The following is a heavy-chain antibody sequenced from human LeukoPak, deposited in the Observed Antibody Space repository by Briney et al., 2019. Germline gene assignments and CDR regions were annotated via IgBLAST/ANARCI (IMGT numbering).Heavy chain of an antibody. J-gene: IGHJ4*02. Sequence: PGGSLRLSCAASGFTFSSYAMSGVRQAPGKGLKWVSAISVSGGSTYYADSVKGRFTISRDNSKNTLYLQMNSLRAEDTAVYYCAKVKYYDSSGYYSVFDYWGQGTLVTVSS. V-gene: IGHV3-23*01. CDR1: GFTFSSYA. CDR3: AKVKYYDSSGYYSVFDY. CDR2: ISVSGGST. D-gene: IGHD3-22*01.